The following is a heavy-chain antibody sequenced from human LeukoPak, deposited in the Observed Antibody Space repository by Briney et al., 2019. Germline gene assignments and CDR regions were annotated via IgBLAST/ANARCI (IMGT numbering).Heavy chain of an antibody. D-gene: IGHD5-24*01. CDR2: IYYSGST. Sequence: SQTLSLTCTVSGGSISSGDYYWSWIRQPPGKGLEWLGYIYYSGSTYYNPSLKSRVTISVDTSKNQFSLKLSSVTAADTAVYYCARERGRDGYNWVFDYWGQGTLVTVSS. CDR1: GGSISSGDYY. J-gene: IGHJ4*02. V-gene: IGHV4-30-4*01. CDR3: ARERGRDGYNWVFDY.